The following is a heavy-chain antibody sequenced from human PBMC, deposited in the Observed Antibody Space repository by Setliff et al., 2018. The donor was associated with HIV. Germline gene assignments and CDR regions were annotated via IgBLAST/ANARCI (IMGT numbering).Heavy chain of an antibody. CDR2: VDPEDGET. Sequence: ASVKVSCKASGYTFTGYYMHWVRQAPGQGLEWMGRVDPEDGETIYAEKFQGRVAITADTSTDTAYMELSSLRSEDTAVYYCAAHWSPFDYWGQGTLVTVSS. CDR3: AAHWSPFDY. D-gene: IGHD2-8*02. V-gene: IGHV1-69-2*01. J-gene: IGHJ4*02. CDR1: GYTFTGYY.